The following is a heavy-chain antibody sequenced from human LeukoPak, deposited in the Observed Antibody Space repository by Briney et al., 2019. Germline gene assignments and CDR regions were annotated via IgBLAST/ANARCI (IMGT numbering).Heavy chain of an antibody. D-gene: IGHD6-13*01. CDR3: ARYSGYDFLGIAAAGSQQYYYYMDV. Sequence: PGRSLRLYCAASGFTFSTYGIHWVRQAPGKGLEWVAVISYHGSNKYYADSVKGRFTVSRDNSKTTLYLKMNNLRTEDTAVYYCARYSGYDFLGIAAAGSQQYYYYMDVWGKGTTVTVSS. V-gene: IGHV3-30*03. CDR2: ISYHGSNK. J-gene: IGHJ6*03. CDR1: GFTFSTYG.